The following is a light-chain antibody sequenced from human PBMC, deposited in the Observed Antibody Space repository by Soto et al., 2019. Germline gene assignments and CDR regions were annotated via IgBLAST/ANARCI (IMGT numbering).Light chain of an antibody. J-gene: IGKJ1*01. V-gene: IGKV1-6*01. Sequence: IQMCNSPSSLSAHVRDRGTITCRASQGIRDELGWYQQKAGKAPNLLISAASRLQSGVPSRFSGRGSGTDFTLTISSLQPEDFTTHYCLQYYVYPRTFGQGTKV. CDR2: AAS. CDR3: LQYYVYPRT. CDR1: QGIRDE.